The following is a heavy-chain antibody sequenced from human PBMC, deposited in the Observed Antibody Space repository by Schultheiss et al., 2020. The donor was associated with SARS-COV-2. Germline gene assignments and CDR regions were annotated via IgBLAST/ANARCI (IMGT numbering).Heavy chain of an antibody. V-gene: IGHV1-69*05. Sequence: SVKVSCKASGGTFSSYAISWVRQAPGQGLEWMGGIIPIFGTANYAQKLQGRVTMTTDTSTSTAYMELRSLRSDDTAVYYCARVLGLVGASPFDSWGQGTLVTVSS. CDR3: ARVLGLVGASPFDS. J-gene: IGHJ4*01. D-gene: IGHD1-26*01. CDR2: IIPIFGTA. CDR1: GGTFSSYA.